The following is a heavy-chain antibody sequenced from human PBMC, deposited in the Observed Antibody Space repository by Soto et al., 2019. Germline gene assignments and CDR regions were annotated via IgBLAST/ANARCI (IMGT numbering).Heavy chain of an antibody. V-gene: IGHV3-21*01. CDR3: ARELGGYDPGAGYYYYYMDV. Sequence: EVQLVESGGGLVKPGGSLRLSCAASGFTFSSYSMNWDRQAPGKGLEWVSPISSSSSYIYYADSVKGRFTISRDNAKYSLYLQMNSLRAEDTAVYYCARELGGYDPGAGYYYYYMDVWGKGTTVTVSS. CDR2: ISSSSSYI. J-gene: IGHJ6*03. D-gene: IGHD5-12*01. CDR1: GFTFSSYS.